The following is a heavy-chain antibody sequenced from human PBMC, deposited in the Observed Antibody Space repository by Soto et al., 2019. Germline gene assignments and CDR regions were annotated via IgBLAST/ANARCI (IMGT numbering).Heavy chain of an antibody. CDR3: ARIKGRHLDY. Sequence: PSETLSLTCTVSSGSISVTNVFLGWVRQPPGKGLEWIGNIDYSGTAYFSPSLATRVTFHVDTSKNQFSLTLYSVTAADTAVYYCARIKGRHLDYWGQGILFTVSS. CDR1: SGSISVTNVF. V-gene: IGHV4-39*01. CDR2: IDYSGTA. J-gene: IGHJ4*02.